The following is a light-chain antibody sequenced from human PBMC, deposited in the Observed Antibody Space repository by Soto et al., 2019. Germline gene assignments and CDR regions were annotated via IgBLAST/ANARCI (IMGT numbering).Light chain of an antibody. J-gene: IGKJ4*01. CDR2: GAS. V-gene: IGKV3-15*01. CDR3: QHYNDWPLT. Sequence: EIVMTQSPATLSVSPVERATLSCRASQSINNNLAWYQQKRGQGPRLLIYGASSRATGTPARFSGSGSGTGFTLTISSLQSEDFAIYYCQHYNDWPLTFGGGTKVEIK. CDR1: QSINNN.